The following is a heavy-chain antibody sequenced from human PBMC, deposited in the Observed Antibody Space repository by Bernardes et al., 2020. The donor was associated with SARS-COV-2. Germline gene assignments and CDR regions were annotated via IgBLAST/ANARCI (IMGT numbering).Heavy chain of an antibody. CDR3: ARVASSWYVAFDI. CDR2: MNPNNGNT. D-gene: IGHD6-13*01. J-gene: IGHJ3*02. Sequence: ASVKASCKASGYTFTSYDINWVRQAPGQGLEWMGWMNPNNGNTGYAQKFQGRVIMTRDTSISTAYMELSSLRSEDTAVYYCARVASSWYVAFDIWGRGTLIAVSS. V-gene: IGHV1-8*01. CDR1: GYTFTSYD.